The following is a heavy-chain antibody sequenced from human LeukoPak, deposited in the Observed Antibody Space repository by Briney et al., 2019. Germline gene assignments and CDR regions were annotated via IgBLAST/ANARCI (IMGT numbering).Heavy chain of an antibody. CDR3: AKEGITMVRGVEVPYYGMDV. D-gene: IGHD3-10*01. CDR1: GLTFDDYA. J-gene: IGHJ6*02. V-gene: IGHV3-9*01. Sequence: GRSLRLSCAASGLTFDDYAMHWVRQAPGKGLEWVSGISWNSGSIGYADSVKGRFTISRDNAKNSLYLQMNSLRAEDTALYYCAKEGITMVRGVEVPYYGMDVWGQGTTVTVSS. CDR2: ISWNSGSI.